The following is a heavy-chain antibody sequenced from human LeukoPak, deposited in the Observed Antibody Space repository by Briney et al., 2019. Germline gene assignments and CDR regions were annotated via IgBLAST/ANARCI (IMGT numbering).Heavy chain of an antibody. D-gene: IGHD6-19*01. CDR1: GYTFTSYG. Sequence: ASVKVSCKASGYTFTSYGISWVRQAPGQGLEWMGWISAYNGNTNYAQKLQGRVTMTTDTSTSTAYIELRSLRSDDTAVYYCARDHRAEAVAATYWGQGTLVTVSS. V-gene: IGHV1-18*04. CDR2: ISAYNGNT. CDR3: ARDHRAEAVAATY. J-gene: IGHJ4*02.